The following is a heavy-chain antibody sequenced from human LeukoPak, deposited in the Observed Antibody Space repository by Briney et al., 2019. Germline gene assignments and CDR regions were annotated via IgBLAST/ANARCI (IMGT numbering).Heavy chain of an antibody. CDR2: ISWNSGSI. D-gene: IGHD1-1*01. CDR3: AKGPLVERVWEDWYFDL. Sequence: PGRSLRLSCAASGFTFDDYAMHWVRQAPGKGLEWVSGISWNSGSIGYADSVKGRFTISRDNAKNSLYLQMNSLRAEDTALYYCAKGPLVERVWEDWYFDLWGRGTLVTVSS. V-gene: IGHV3-9*01. CDR1: GFTFDDYA. J-gene: IGHJ2*01.